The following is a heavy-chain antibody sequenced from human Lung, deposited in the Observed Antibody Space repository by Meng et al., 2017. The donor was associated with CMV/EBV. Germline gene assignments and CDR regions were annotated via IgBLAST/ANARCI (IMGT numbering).Heavy chain of an antibody. V-gene: IGHV3-48*03. J-gene: IGHJ4*02. CDR2: MTTSGNSI. D-gene: IGHD2-2*02. CDR1: GFNLRDYE. CDR3: ARDMDYTSAADDY. Sequence: GGSLRLXCVVSGFNLRDYEVNWVRQAPGKGLEWVAYMTTSGNSIHYAASVRGRFTISRDNAQNSFFLHMDSLGVEDTAVYYCARDMDYTSAADDYWGQGTLVTVSS.